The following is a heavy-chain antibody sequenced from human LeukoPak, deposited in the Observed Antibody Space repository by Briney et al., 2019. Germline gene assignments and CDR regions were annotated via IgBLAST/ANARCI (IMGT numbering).Heavy chain of an antibody. CDR2: IYYSKRP. CDR1: GGSISSNY. D-gene: IGHD3-22*01. Sequence: PSETLSLTCTVSGGSISSNYWSWIRQPPGKGLEWIGFIYYSKRPNSNPSLKRRVTISVDTSKNQFSLKLSSVTAADTAVYYCARGPYYYDSSGAFEIWGQGTVVTVSS. J-gene: IGHJ3*02. V-gene: IGHV4-59*01. CDR3: ARGPYYYDSSGAFEI.